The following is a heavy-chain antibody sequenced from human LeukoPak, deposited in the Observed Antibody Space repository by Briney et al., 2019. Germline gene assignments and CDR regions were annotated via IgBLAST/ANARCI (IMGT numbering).Heavy chain of an antibody. V-gene: IGHV4-4*02. CDR3: ARASTLDDSSGYLLDY. CDR1: GGSISSSNW. J-gene: IGHJ4*02. CDR2: IYHSGST. D-gene: IGHD3-22*01. Sequence: SGTLSLTCAVSGGSISSSNWWSWVRQPPGKGLEWIGEIYHSGSTNYNPSLKSRVTISVDKSKNQFSLKLSSVTAADTAVYYCARASTLDDSSGYLLDYWGQGTLVTVSS.